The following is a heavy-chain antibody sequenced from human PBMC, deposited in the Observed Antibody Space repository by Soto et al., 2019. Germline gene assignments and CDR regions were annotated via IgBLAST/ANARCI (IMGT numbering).Heavy chain of an antibody. CDR1: GFTFSTYA. D-gene: IGHD3-16*01. V-gene: IGHV3-23*01. CDR2: IGTHADTT. Sequence: EVQLLESGGGLVQPGGSLRLSCAASGFTFSTYALTWARQAPGKGLEWVSSIGTHADTTYYVDSVKGRFSISRDNSKNTVYLQMSSLSAEDTAVYYCARPYVEVAVNDAFDIWGRGTMVTVSS. CDR3: ARPYVEVAVNDAFDI. J-gene: IGHJ3*02.